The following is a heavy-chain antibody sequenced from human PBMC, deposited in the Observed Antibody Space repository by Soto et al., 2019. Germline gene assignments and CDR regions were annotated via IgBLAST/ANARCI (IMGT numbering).Heavy chain of an antibody. V-gene: IGHV4-39*01. Sequence: SETLSLTCTVSGGSIRSSSYYWGWIRQPPGKGLEWIGSIYYSGSTYYNPSLKSRVTISVDTSKNQFSLKLSSVTAADTAVYYCARQRCSSTSCYLYYYYYGMDVWGQRTTVTVSS. J-gene: IGHJ6*02. CDR1: GGSIRSSSYY. D-gene: IGHD2-2*01. CDR2: IYYSGST. CDR3: ARQRCSSTSCYLYYYYYGMDV.